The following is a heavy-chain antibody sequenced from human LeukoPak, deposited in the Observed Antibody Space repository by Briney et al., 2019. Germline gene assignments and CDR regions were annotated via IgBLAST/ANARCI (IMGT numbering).Heavy chain of an antibody. CDR3: ARGTGETKAFDI. V-gene: IGHV3-21*01. CDR2: ISSSSNYI. CDR1: GFTFSSYS. Sequence: GGSLRLSCAASGFTFSSYSINWVRQAPGKGLEWASSISSSSNYIYYADSVKGRFTISRDNTKNSVSLQMKSLRVEDAAVYYCARGTGETKAFDIWGQGTMVTVSS. J-gene: IGHJ3*02. D-gene: IGHD1-1*01.